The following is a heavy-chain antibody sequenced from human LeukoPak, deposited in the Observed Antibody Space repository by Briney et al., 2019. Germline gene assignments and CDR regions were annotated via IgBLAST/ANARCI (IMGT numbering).Heavy chain of an antibody. J-gene: IGHJ4*02. Sequence: ASVKVSCKASGYTFTSYDMHWVRQAPGQGLEWMGIINPSGGSTSYAQKFQGRVTMTRDTSTSTVYMELSSLRSEDTAVYYCARESVAGPFDYWGQGTLVTVSS. CDR1: GYTFTSYD. CDR2: INPSGGST. D-gene: IGHD6-19*01. CDR3: ARESVAGPFDY. V-gene: IGHV1-46*03.